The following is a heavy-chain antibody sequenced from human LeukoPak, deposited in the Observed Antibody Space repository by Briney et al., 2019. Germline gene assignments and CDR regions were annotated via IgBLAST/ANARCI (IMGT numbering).Heavy chain of an antibody. CDR3: AKDRGMATPKPLYFDY. D-gene: IGHD5-24*01. V-gene: IGHV3-30*02. J-gene: IGHJ4*02. CDR1: GFTFSSYG. Sequence: GGSLRLSWAASGFTFSSYGMHGGRQAPGKRLEWGAFIRYDGSNKYYADSVKGRFTISRDNSKNTLYLQMNSLRAEDTAVYYCAKDRGMATPKPLYFDYWGQGTLVTVSS. CDR2: IRYDGSNK.